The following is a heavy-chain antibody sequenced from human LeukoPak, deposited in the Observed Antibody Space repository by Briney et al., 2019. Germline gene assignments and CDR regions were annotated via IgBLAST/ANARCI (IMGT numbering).Heavy chain of an antibody. CDR2: IYYSGST. CDR1: GGSISRGGYY. V-gene: IGHV4-31*03. J-gene: IGHJ3*02. D-gene: IGHD3-16*01. Sequence: SETLSLTCTVSGGSISRGGYYCSWIRQHPGKGLEWIGYIYYSGSTYYNPSLKSRVTISEDTSKNQFSLKLSSVTAADTAVYYRARTSWGAFDIWGQGTMVTVSS. CDR3: ARTSWGAFDI.